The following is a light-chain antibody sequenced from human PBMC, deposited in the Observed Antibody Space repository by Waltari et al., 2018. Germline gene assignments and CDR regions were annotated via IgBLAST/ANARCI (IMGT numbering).Light chain of an antibody. CDR3: MQGVHLPFT. Sequence: DIVMTQTPPSLSASPRQPASLPSKASQPLLPRDGKTYLYWYLKLPGQSPQLLISEVSSRVSGVPDRFSGSGSGTDFTLKISRVEAEDVGLYYCMQGVHLPFTFGGGTKVEIQ. CDR2: EVS. V-gene: IGKV2-29*03. CDR1: QPLLPRDGKTY. J-gene: IGKJ4*01.